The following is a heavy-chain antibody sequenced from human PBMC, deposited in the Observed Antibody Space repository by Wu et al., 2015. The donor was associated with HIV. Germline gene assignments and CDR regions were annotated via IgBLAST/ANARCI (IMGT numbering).Heavy chain of an antibody. Sequence: QVQLVQSGAEVKKPGASVKVSCKASGFTFTSFGISWLRRAPGQGLEWMGWISAYNGKINYEQKVQDRVIMTKDPSTSTVYMELRNLRSDDTAVYYCARRPGIEAAGTVDYWGQGTLVIVSS. CDR1: GFTFTSFG. V-gene: IGHV1-18*01. J-gene: IGHJ4*02. CDR3: ARRPGIEAAGTVDY. D-gene: IGHD6-13*01. CDR2: ISAYNGKI.